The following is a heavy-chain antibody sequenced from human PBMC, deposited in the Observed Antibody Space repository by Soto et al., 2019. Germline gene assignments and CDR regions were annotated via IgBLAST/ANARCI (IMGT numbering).Heavy chain of an antibody. V-gene: IGHV1-18*01. Sequence: ASVKVSCKASGYTFTSYGISWVRQAPGQGLEWMGWISAYNGNTNYAQKLQGRVTMTTDTSTSTAYMELRSLRSDDTAVYYCARDDDYVWGRYRYPLPYYYYGMDVWGQGTTVTVSS. D-gene: IGHD3-16*02. J-gene: IGHJ6*02. CDR2: ISAYNGNT. CDR1: GYTFTSYG. CDR3: ARDDDYVWGRYRYPLPYYYYGMDV.